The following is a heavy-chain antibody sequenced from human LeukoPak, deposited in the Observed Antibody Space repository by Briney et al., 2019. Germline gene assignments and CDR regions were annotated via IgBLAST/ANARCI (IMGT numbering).Heavy chain of an antibody. V-gene: IGHV4-34*01. CDR1: GGSFSGYY. J-gene: IGHJ4*02. D-gene: IGHD6-13*01. CDR3: ARGIAAAGTPPDFDY. CDR2: INHSGST. Sequence: KASETLSLTCAVYGGSFSGYYWSWIRQPPGKGLEWIGEINHSGSTNYNPSLKSRVTISVDTSKNQFSLKLSSVTAADTAVYYCARGIAAAGTPPDFDYWGQGTLVTVSS.